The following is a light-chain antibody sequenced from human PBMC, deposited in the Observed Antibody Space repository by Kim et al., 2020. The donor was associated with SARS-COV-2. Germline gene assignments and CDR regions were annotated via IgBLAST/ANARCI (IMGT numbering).Light chain of an antibody. Sequence: EIVMTQSPATLSVSPGERATLSCRASQSVGSKLAWYQQKPGQAPRLLIYDASTRATDIPARFSGSGSGTDFFLTISSPQSEDVAVYYCQHYNNWLSWTFGPGTKVDIK. CDR1: QSVGSK. CDR3: QHYNNWLSWT. V-gene: IGKV3-15*01. CDR2: DAS. J-gene: IGKJ1*01.